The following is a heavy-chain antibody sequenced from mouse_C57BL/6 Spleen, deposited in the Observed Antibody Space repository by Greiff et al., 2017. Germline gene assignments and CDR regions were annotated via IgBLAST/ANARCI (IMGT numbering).Heavy chain of an antibody. J-gene: IGHJ1*03. CDR1: GYTFTGYW. V-gene: IGHV1-9*01. Sequence: QVQLQQSGAELMKPGASVKLSCKATGYTFTGYWIEWVKQRPGHGLEWIGEILPGSGSTNYNAKFKGKATFTADTSSNTAYMQLSSLTTEDSAIYYCARRYYGSSYGYFDVWGTGTTVTVSS. CDR3: ARRYYGSSYGYFDV. CDR2: ILPGSGST. D-gene: IGHD1-1*01.